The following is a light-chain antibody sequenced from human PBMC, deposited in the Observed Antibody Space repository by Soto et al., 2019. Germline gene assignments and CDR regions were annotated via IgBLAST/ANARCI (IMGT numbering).Light chain of an antibody. CDR2: GGS. CDR1: QSISVY. Sequence: DIQMTQSPSTLSASVGDRVTITCRASQSISVYLAWYQQRPREAPKLLIYGGSSLESGVPSRFSGSGSGTEFTLTISSLQPTDFATYYCHQYATSSPTFVQGTKLEI. CDR3: HQYATSSPT. J-gene: IGKJ2*01. V-gene: IGKV1-5*01.